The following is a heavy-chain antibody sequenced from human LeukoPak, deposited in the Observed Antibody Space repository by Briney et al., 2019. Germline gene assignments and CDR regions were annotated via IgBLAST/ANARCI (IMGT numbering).Heavy chain of an antibody. D-gene: IGHD1-14*01. Sequence: SETLSLTCTVSGGSITSSSYYWGWIRQPPGKELEWIGSIYYSGSTYYNPSLKSRVTISVDTSKNQFSLRLGSVTAADTAVYYCARVFQGFDNWGQGTLVTVSS. CDR2: IYYSGST. CDR1: GGSITSSSYY. CDR3: ARVFQGFDN. V-gene: IGHV4-39*01. J-gene: IGHJ4*02.